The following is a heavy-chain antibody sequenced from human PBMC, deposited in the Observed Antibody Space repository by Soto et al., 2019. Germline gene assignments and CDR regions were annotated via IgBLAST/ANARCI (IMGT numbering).Heavy chain of an antibody. CDR2: INHSGST. CDR1: GGSFSGYY. J-gene: IGHJ4*02. V-gene: IGHV4-34*01. CDR3: ARGGPPGFDY. Sequence: SATLSLTCAVYGGSFSGYYWSWIRQPPGKGLEWIGEINHSGSTNYNPSLKSRVTISVDTSKNQFALKLSSVTAADTAVYYCARGGPPGFDYWGQGTLVTVSS.